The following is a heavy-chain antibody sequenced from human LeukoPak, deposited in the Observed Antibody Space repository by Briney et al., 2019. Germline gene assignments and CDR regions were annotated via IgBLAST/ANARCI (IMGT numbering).Heavy chain of an antibody. CDR2: INPSGGST. D-gene: IGHD3-3*01. J-gene: IGHJ5*02. CDR3: ARGLSSLTKYYDFWSGSSGGFDP. V-gene: IGHV1-46*01. Sequence: GASVKVSCKAPGYTFTSYYMHWVRQAPEQGLEWMGIINPSGGSTSYAQKFQGRVTMTRDTSTSTVYMELSSLRSEDTAVYYCARGLSSLTKYYDFWSGSSGGFDPWGQGTLVTVSS. CDR1: GYTFTSYY.